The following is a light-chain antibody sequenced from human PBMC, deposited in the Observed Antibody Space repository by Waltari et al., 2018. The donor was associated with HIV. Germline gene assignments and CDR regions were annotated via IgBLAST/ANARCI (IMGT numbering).Light chain of an antibody. CDR3: GADHGSGSNFVRV. CDR1: SGYSNYN. CDR2: VGTGGIVG. Sequence: QPVLTQPPSASASLGASVTLTRTLSSGYSNYNVDWYQQRPGKGPRFVMRVGTGGIVGSKGDGIPDRFSVLGSGLNRYLTIKNIQEEDESDYHCGADHGSGSNFVRVFGGGTKLTVL. J-gene: IGLJ3*02. V-gene: IGLV9-49*01.